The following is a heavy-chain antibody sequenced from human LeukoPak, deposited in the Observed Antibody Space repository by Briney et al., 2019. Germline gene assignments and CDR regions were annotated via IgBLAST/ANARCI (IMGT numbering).Heavy chain of an antibody. V-gene: IGHV3-23*01. CDR2: ITGGGGSA. Sequence: PGGSLRLSCTASGFTFSNYAMTWVRQAPGKGLEWVSAITGGGGSASFADSVKGRFTISRDNSKNTLYLQMDNLRAEDTAVYHCAKLYSMSGFPYWGQGTLVTVSS. J-gene: IGHJ4*02. CDR3: AKLYSMSGFPY. CDR1: GFTFSNYA. D-gene: IGHD2-8*01.